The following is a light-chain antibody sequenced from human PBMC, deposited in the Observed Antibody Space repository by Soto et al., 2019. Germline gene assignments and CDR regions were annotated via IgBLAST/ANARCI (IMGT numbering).Light chain of an antibody. V-gene: IGKV1-39*01. CDR3: QQTYSTPYT. J-gene: IGKJ2*01. Sequence: IHMTQSPSSLSASVGDRITVTCRASQRITTYVNWYQLKPGEAPKLLISTSGTLQRGVPSRFSGSGSGTDFTLTITRLQHADFATYFCQQTYSTPYTFGQGTKLEIK. CDR1: QRITTY. CDR2: TSG.